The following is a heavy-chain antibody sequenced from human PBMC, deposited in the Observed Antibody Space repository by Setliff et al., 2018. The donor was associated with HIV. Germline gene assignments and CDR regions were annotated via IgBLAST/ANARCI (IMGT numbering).Heavy chain of an antibody. J-gene: IGHJ4*02. CDR3: AKVRPQYCNTASCYYFDS. CDR2: ISSGGDKT. V-gene: IGHV3-23*01. Sequence: GESLKISCATSGFTFSTYAMSWVRQAPGKGLEWVSGISSGGDKTHYADSVRGRFTLSRDNSKNTLYLQMSSLRDEDTALYYCAKVRPQYCNTASCYYFDSWGLGTRVTVSS. D-gene: IGHD2-2*01. CDR1: GFTFSTYA.